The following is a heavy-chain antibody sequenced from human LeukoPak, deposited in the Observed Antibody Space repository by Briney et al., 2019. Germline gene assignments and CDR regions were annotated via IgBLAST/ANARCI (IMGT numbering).Heavy chain of an antibody. CDR3: AARRHYYDSSGYYFDP. J-gene: IGHJ5*02. D-gene: IGHD3-22*01. CDR2: ISGSGGST. V-gene: IGHV3-23*01. CDR1: GFTFSSYA. Sequence: GGSLGLSCAASGFTFSSYAMSWVRQAPGKGLEWVSAISGSGGSTYYADSVKGRFTISRDNSKNTLYLQMNSLRAEDTAVYYCAARRHYYDSSGYYFDPWGQGTLVTVSS.